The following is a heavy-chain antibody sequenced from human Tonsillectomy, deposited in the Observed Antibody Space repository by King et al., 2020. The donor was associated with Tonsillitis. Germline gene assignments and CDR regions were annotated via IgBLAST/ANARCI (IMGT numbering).Heavy chain of an antibody. D-gene: IGHD6-13*01. CDR3: ARVGDNYSYSSTWYLAFDI. V-gene: IGHV1-69*01. J-gene: IGHJ3*02. Sequence: VQLVESGAEVKKPGSSVKVSCKASGGTFKNYAINWVRQAPGQGLEWMGGIIPIFGTTNYAQKFQGRVTFTADESTDTAYMELSSLRSEDTAVDYCARVGDNYSYSSTWYLAFDIGGQGTMVTVSS. CDR1: GGTFKNYA. CDR2: IIPIFGTT.